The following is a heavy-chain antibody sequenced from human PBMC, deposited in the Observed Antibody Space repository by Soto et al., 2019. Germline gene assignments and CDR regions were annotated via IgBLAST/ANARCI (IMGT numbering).Heavy chain of an antibody. J-gene: IGHJ5*02. CDR2: ISYDGSNK. V-gene: IGHV3-30*18. D-gene: IGHD5-18*01. CDR1: GFTFSSYG. CDR3: AKERQLWFPYNWFDP. Sequence: QVQLVESGGGVVQPGRSLRLSCAASGFTFSSYGMHWVRQAPGKGLEWVAVISYDGSNKYYADSVKGRFTISRDNSKNTLYLQMNSLRAEDTAVYYCAKERQLWFPYNWFDPWGQGTLVTVSS.